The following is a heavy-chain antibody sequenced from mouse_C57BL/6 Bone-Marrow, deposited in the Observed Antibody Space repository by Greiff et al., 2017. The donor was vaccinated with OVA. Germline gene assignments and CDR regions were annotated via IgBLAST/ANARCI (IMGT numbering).Heavy chain of an antibody. V-gene: IGHV1-15*01. CDR3: TRWRFYYPSY. D-gene: IGHD1-1*01. J-gene: IGHJ3*01. Sequence: QVQLQQSGAELVRPGASVTLSCKASGYTFTDYEMHWVKQTPVHGLEWIGAIDPETGGTAYNQKFKGKAILTADKSSSTAYMELRSLTSEDSAVYYCTRWRFYYPSYWGQGTLVTVSA. CDR2: IDPETGGT. CDR1: GYTFTDYE.